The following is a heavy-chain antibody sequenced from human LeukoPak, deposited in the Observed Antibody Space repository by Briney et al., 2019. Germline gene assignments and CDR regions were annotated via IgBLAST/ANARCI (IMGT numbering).Heavy chain of an antibody. V-gene: IGHV4-39*07. J-gene: IGHJ4*02. D-gene: IGHD3-10*01. Sequence: SETLSLTCTVSGVSISSSNSYWGWIRQPPGKGLEWIGSIYYSGSTYYNPSLKSRGTISVDTSKNQFSLKLSSVTAADTAVYYCARDEWSGGYYSYWGQGTLVTVSS. CDR2: IYYSGST. CDR1: GVSISSSNSY. CDR3: ARDEWSGGYYSY.